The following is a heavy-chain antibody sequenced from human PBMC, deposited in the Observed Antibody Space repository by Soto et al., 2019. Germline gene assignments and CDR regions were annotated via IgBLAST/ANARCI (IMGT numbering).Heavy chain of an antibody. CDR3: ARTDCSSSDCPRDSVGAVTMDY. D-gene: IGHD2-2*01. CDR2: VWYDGTDK. J-gene: IGHJ4*02. Sequence: QPVGSLRLSCAASGFPFSTYAMHWVRQAPGKGLEWVAVVWYDGTDKNYADSVKGRFTISRDNSKSTLYLQMDHLRVEDTGVYHCARTDCSSSDCPRDSVGAVTMDYWGQGTPVTVSS. CDR1: GFPFSTYA. V-gene: IGHV3-33*01.